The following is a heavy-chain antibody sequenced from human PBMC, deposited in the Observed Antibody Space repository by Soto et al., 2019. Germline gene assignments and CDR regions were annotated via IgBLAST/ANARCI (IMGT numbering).Heavy chain of an antibody. D-gene: IGHD6-19*01. CDR3: ARLGSSGWYQGSYFDY. CDR2: ILYSGST. J-gene: IGHJ4*02. V-gene: IGHV4-39*01. Sequence: QLQLQESGPGLVKPSETLSLTCIVSGGSITRNNHYWGWIRQSPGKGLECIGSILYSGSTNYNPSLKSRVTLSVETSKNQFSLKMSSVTAADTALYYCARLGSSGWYQGSYFDYWGQGTLVTVSS. CDR1: GGSITRNNHY.